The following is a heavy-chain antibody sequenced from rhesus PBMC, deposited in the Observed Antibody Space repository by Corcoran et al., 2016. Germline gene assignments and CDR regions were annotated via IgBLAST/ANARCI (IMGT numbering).Heavy chain of an antibody. J-gene: IGHJ5-1*01. D-gene: IGHD5-42*01. CDR2: ISGNSGST. Sequence: QVQLQESGPGLVKPSETLSLTCTVSGAPIIEYLWSWIRQPPGKGLEWIGEISGNSGSTNYNPSLKSRVTISRDTSKNQFSLKLNSVTAADTAVYYCAIVCWGYSLNRFDVWGPGVLVTVSS. CDR1: GAPIIEYL. CDR3: AIVCWGYSLNRFDV. V-gene: IGHV4-80*01.